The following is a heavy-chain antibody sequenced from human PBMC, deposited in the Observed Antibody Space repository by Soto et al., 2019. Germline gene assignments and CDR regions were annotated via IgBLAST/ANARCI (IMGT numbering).Heavy chain of an antibody. J-gene: IGHJ5*02. D-gene: IGHD2-15*01. CDR2: IYYSGST. V-gene: IGHV4-59*12. Sequence: SETLSLTCTVSGGSISSYYWSWIRQPPGKGLEWIGYIYYSGSTNYNPSLKSRVTISVDTSKNQFSLKLSSVTAADTAVYYCARDLGGGEYCSGGSCYYHNWFDPWGQGTLVTVAS. CDR3: ARDLGGGEYCSGGSCYYHNWFDP. CDR1: GGSISSYY.